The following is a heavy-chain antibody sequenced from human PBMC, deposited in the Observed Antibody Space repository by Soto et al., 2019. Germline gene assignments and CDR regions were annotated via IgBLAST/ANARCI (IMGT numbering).Heavy chain of an antibody. J-gene: IGHJ6*02. CDR2: IDPSDSYT. D-gene: IGHD2-2*01. CDR3: ASLGGLYCSSTSCYKDGMDV. V-gene: IGHV5-10-1*01. Sequence: GESLKISCKGSGYSFTSYWISWVRQMPGKGLEWMGRIDPSDSYTNYSPSFQGHVTISADKSISTAYLQWSSLKASDTAMYYCASLGGLYCSSTSCYKDGMDVWGQGTTVTVS. CDR1: GYSFTSYW.